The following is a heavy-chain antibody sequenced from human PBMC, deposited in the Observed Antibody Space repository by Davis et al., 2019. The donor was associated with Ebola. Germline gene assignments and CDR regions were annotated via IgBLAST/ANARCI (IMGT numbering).Heavy chain of an antibody. J-gene: IGHJ4*02. CDR3: AREDSGSYYPYFDY. CDR1: GYTFTGYY. D-gene: IGHD1-26*01. CDR2: INPNSGGT. Sequence: ASVKVFCKASGYTFTGYYMHWVRQAPGQGLEWMGWINPNSGGTNYAQKFQGWVTMTRDTSISTAYMELSRLRSDDTAVYYCAREDSGSYYPYFDYWGQGTLVTVSS. V-gene: IGHV1-2*04.